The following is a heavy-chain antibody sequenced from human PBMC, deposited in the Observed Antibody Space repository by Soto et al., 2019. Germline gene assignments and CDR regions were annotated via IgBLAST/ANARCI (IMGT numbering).Heavy chain of an antibody. J-gene: IGHJ5*02. CDR3: AKNSGWFNT. CDR1: GFPFAITD. D-gene: IGHD3-10*01. Sequence: GGSLRLSCAASGFPFAITDMSWVRQAPGKGLEWVSTIDGSGGATHYADSVKGRFTISRDNSKNTVFLQMSSLRADDTAVYYCAKNSGWFNTWGQGTLVTVSS. CDR2: IDGSGGAT. V-gene: IGHV3-23*01.